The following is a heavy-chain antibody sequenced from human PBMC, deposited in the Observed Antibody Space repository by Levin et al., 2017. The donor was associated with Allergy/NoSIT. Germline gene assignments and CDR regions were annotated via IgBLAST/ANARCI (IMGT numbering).Heavy chain of an antibody. J-gene: IGHJ3*02. V-gene: IGHV1-3*01. Sequence: GASVKVSCKASGYTFTSYAMHWVRQAPGQRLEWMGWINAGNGNTKYSQKFQGRVTITRDTSASTAYMELSSLRSEDTAVYYCAREKGRYCSSTSCATMRAFDIWGQGTMVTVSS. D-gene: IGHD2-2*01. CDR3: AREKGRYCSSTSCATMRAFDI. CDR1: GYTFTSYA. CDR2: INAGNGNT.